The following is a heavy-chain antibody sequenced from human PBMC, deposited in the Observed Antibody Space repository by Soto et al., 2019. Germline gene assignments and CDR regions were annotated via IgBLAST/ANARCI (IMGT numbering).Heavy chain of an antibody. CDR2: IYYSGST. V-gene: IGHV4-39*01. D-gene: IGHD3-22*01. CDR1: GGSFPSSSYY. CDR3: ARHFNYYDSSGPLDVYA. J-gene: IGHJ4*01. Sequence: LSLPCTVSGGSFPSSSYYWGWIRQPPGKGLEWIGSIYYSGSTYYNPSLEIRVTISVDTSKNQFSLKLCSVTAADTAVNYCARHFNYYDSSGPLDVYAGGHGNLVT.